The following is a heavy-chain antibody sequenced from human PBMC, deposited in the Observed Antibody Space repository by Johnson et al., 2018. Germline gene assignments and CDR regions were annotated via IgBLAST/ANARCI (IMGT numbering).Heavy chain of an antibody. V-gene: IGHV3-9*01. CDR1: GFTFEDYA. CDR3: AKDIGHGEHWYYYSGMDV. D-gene: IGHD1/OR15-1a*01. CDR2: ISWKGGLV. J-gene: IGHJ6*02. Sequence: VQLQESGGGLVQPGRSLRLSCAASGFTFEDYAMHWVRQVPGKGLEWVSRISWKGGLVDYGASGKGRFTISRDNTKNSLYLQRNSLRPEDTALYYCAKDIGHGEHWYYYSGMDVWGQGTTVTVSS.